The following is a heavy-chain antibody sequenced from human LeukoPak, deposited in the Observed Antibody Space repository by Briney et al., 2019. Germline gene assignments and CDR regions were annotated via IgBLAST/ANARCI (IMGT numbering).Heavy chain of an antibody. CDR2: INPNSGGT. CDR3: ARDRITGITNYYYYMDV. V-gene: IGHV1-2*02. J-gene: IGHJ6*03. CDR1: GYTFTGYY. Sequence: GASVKVSCKASGYTFTGYYIHWVRQAPGQGLEWMGWINPNSGGTNYAQKFQGRVTMTRDTSISTAYMELSRLRSDDTAVYYCARDRITGITNYYYYMDVWGKGTTVTVSS. D-gene: IGHD1-7*01.